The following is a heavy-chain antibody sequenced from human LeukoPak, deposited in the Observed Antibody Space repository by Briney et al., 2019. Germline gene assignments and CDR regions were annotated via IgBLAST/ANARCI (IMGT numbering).Heavy chain of an antibody. CDR2: ISAYNGNT. CDR1: GYTFTTYA. Sequence: GASVKVSCKASGYTFTTYAISWVRQAPGQGLEWMGWISAYNGNTNYAQKLQGRVTMTTDTSTSTAYMELRSLRSDDTAVYYCARATRLGSSTGYAYWDSWGQGTLVTVSS. V-gene: IGHV1-18*04. D-gene: IGHD2-2*01. J-gene: IGHJ4*02. CDR3: ARATRLGSSTGYAYWDS.